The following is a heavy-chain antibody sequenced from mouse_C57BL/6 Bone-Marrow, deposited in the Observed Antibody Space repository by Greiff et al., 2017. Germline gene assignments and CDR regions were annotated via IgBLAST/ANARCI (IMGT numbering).Heavy chain of an antibody. CDR2: INPNNGGT. CDR1: GYTFTDYY. CDR3: ARSGDGPIDY. V-gene: IGHV1-26*01. Sequence: VQLQQSGPELVKPGASVKISCKASGYTFTDYYMNWVKQSHGKSLEWIGDINPNNGGTSYNQKFKGKATLTVDTSSSTAYMELRSLTSEDSAVYYCARSGDGPIDYWGQGTTLTVSS. D-gene: IGHD2-3*01. J-gene: IGHJ2*01.